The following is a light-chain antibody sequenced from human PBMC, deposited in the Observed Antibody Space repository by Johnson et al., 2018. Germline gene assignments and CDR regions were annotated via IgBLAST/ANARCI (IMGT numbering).Light chain of an antibody. V-gene: IGLV1-51*02. J-gene: IGLJ1*01. CDR3: GTWDSSLSAGNG. CDR1: SSNIGNNY. Sequence: QSVLTQPPSVSAAPGQKVTISCSGSSSNIGNNYVSWYQQLPGTAPKLLIYENNKRPSGIPDRFSGSKSGTSATLGITGLQPWDEADYYCGTWDSSLSAGNGFGTGTKVTVL. CDR2: ENN.